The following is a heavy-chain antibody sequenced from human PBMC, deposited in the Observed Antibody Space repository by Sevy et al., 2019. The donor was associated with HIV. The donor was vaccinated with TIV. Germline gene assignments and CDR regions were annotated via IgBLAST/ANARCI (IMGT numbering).Heavy chain of an antibody. Sequence: GGSLRLSCAASGFIFTNYGMHWVRQAPGKGLEWVAVISHDGSLKYYADSVRGRVTISRDSSKNTVSLQMNSLRLEDTAVYYCAKGSRATRSAFDIWGQGTMVTVSS. J-gene: IGHJ3*02. CDR1: GFIFTNYG. CDR3: AKGSRATRSAFDI. CDR2: ISHDGSLK. D-gene: IGHD1-26*01. V-gene: IGHV3-30*18.